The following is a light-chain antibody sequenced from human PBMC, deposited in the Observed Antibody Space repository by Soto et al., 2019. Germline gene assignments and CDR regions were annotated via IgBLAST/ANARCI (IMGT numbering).Light chain of an antibody. J-gene: IGKJ4*01. CDR1: HVINSY. CDR2: DST. Sequence: DIQMTQSPSSLSASVGDRVTIICRASHVINSYLAWFQQKQGKAPKSLIYDSTSLQSGVPSRFSGSGSGTDFSLTIISLQPEDVATYYCQQYERYPPSFGGRTKLEI. CDR3: QQYERYPPS. V-gene: IGKV1-16*01.